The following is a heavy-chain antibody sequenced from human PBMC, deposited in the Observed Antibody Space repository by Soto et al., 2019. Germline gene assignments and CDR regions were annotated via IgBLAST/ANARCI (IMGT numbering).Heavy chain of an antibody. CDR1: GFTFSSYG. Sequence: QVQLVESGGGVVQPGRSLRLSCAASGFTFSSYGMHWVGQAPGKGLEWVAVIWYDGSNKYYADSVKGRFTISRDNSKNTLYLQMNSLRAEDTAVYYCARDYDSSGYPRYYFDYWGQGTLVTVSS. V-gene: IGHV3-33*01. CDR2: IWYDGSNK. J-gene: IGHJ4*02. CDR3: ARDYDSSGYPRYYFDY. D-gene: IGHD3-22*01.